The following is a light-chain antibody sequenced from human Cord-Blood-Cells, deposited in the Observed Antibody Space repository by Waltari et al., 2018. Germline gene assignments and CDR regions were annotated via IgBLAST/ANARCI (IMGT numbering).Light chain of an antibody. V-gene: IGKV3-20*01. CDR3: QQYGSSPNS. CDR1: QSVSSSY. J-gene: IGKJ2*03. Sequence: DIVLTQSPGTLSLSPGESAPLPCRASQSVSSSYLAWYQQKPGQAPRLLIYGASSRATGIPDRFSGSGSGTDFTLTISRLEPEDFAVYYCQQYGSSPNSFGQGTKLEIK. CDR2: GAS.